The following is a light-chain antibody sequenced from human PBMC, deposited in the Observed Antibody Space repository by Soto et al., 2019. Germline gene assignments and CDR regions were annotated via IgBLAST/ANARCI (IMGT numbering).Light chain of an antibody. J-gene: IGKJ3*01. CDR3: QQRSNWPLT. CDR2: DAA. Sequence: EIVLTQSPATLSLSPGGRAALSCRASQNIRNYLAWYQQKPGQSPRLLIYDAANRATDIPARFSGNGSGTDFTLTISGLEPEDFAVYFCQQRSNWPLTFGPGTKVDIK. V-gene: IGKV3-11*01. CDR1: QNIRNY.